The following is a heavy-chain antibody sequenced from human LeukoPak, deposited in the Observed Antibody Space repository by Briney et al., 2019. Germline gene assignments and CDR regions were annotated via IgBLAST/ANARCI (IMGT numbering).Heavy chain of an antibody. CDR1: GFTFSSYA. D-gene: IGHD2-21*02. Sequence: GGSLRLSCAASGFTFSSYAMSWVRQAPGKGLEWVSAISGSGGSTYYADSVKGRFTIPRDNAKNSLYLQMNSLRAEDTAVYYCARDNMVVTVNWFDPWGQGTLVTVSS. J-gene: IGHJ5*02. V-gene: IGHV3-23*01. CDR2: ISGSGGST. CDR3: ARDNMVVTVNWFDP.